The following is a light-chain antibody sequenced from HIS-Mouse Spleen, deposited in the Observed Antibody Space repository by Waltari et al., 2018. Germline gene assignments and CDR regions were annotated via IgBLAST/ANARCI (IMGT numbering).Light chain of an antibody. J-gene: IGLJ2*01. CDR1: ALPKKY. CDR2: EDS. V-gene: IGLV3-10*01. CDR3: YSTDSSGNHRV. Sequence: SYELTQPPSVSVSPGQTARITCSGDALPKKYAYWYQQKSGQAPLLVIYEDSKRPSGITERFSGSISGTMAALTISGAQVEDEADYYCYSTDSSGNHRVFGGGTKLTVL.